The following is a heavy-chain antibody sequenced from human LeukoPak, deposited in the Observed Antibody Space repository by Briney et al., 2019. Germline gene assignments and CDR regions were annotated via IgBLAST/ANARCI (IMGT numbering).Heavy chain of an antibody. CDR3: ARDLSGSYMSDY. CDR2: ISGSGDST. V-gene: IGHV3-23*01. J-gene: IGHJ4*02. CDR1: GFTFSSYA. D-gene: IGHD3-10*01. Sequence: GGSLRLSCAASGFTFSSYAMSWVCQAPGKGLQWVSGISGSGDSTYYADSVKGRFTISRDNSKNTLYLQMNSLTDEDTAVYYCARDLSGSYMSDYWGQGTLVTVSS.